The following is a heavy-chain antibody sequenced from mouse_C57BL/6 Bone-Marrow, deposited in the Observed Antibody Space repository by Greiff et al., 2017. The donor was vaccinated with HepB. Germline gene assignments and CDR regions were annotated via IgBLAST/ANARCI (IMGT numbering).Heavy chain of an antibody. V-gene: IGHV10-1*01. CDR3: VRHAIYYDYEGWYFDV. CDR2: IRSKSNNYAT. D-gene: IGHD2-4*01. CDR1: GFSFNTYA. Sequence: EVKLVESGGGLVQPKGSLKLSCAASGFSFNTYAMNWVRQAPGKGLEWVARIRSKSNNYATYYADSVKDRFTISRDDSESMLYLQMNNLKTEDTAMYYCVRHAIYYDYEGWYFDVWGTGTTVTVSS. J-gene: IGHJ1*03.